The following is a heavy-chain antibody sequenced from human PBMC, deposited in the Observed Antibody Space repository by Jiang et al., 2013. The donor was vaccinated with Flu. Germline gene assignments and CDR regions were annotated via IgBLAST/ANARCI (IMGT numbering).Heavy chain of an antibody. CDR2: LLQWEH. D-gene: IGHD5-24*01. J-gene: IGHJ3*02. CDR1: GGSISSYY. CDR3: ARRGDGYNSDAFDI. V-gene: IGHV4-59*08. Sequence: TLSLTCTVSGGSISSYYWSWIRQPPREGTGVDWVYLLQWEHQLQPSLKSRVTISVDTSKNQFSLKLSSVTAADTAVYYCARRGDGYNSDAFDIWGQGTMVTVSS.